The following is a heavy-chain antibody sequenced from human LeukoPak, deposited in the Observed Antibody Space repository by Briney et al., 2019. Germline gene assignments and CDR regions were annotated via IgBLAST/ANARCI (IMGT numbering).Heavy chain of an antibody. CDR2: IYYSGST. V-gene: IGHV4-59*08. D-gene: IGHD3-10*01. J-gene: IGHJ4*02. CDR1: GGSSSSYD. CDR3: ARHMVRGVIIGD. Sequence: SETLSLTCTVSGGSSSSYDWSWIRQPPGKGLEWIGYIYYSGSTNYNPSLKSRVTISVDTSKNQFSLKLSSVTAADTAVYYCARHMVRGVIIGDWGQGTLVTVSS.